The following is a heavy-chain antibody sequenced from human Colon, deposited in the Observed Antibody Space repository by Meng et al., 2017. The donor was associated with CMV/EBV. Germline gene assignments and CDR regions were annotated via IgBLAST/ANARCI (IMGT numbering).Heavy chain of an antibody. J-gene: IGHJ4*02. D-gene: IGHD5-18*01. CDR2: ISTSSTYI. CDR1: GFTFSSYT. V-gene: IGHV3-21*01. CDR3: ASTARLDY. Sequence: GESLKISCTASGFTFSSYTMNWVRQAPGKGLEWVSSISTSSTYIFYADSVKGRFTISRDNAKNSLYLQMNSLRAEDTAVYYCASTARLDYWGQGTLVTVSS.